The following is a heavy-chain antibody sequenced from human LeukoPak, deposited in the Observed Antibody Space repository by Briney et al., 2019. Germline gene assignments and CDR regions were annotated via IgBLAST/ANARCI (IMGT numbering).Heavy chain of an antibody. CDR1: GGSFSGYY. D-gene: IGHD3-22*01. J-gene: IGHJ4*02. Sequence: SETLSLTCAVYGGSFSGYYWSWIRQPPGKGLEWIGEINHSGSTNYNPSLKSRVTIPVDTSKNQFSLKLSSVTAADTAVYYCARSSNYYDSSGYLGFDYWGQGTLVTVSS. CDR2: INHSGST. CDR3: ARSSNYYDSSGYLGFDY. V-gene: IGHV4-34*01.